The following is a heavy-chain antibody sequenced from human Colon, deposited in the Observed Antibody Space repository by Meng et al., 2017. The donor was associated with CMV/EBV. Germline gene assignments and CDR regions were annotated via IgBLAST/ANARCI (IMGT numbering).Heavy chain of an antibody. Sequence: GGSLRLSCAASGFRVSSDYMSWVRQAPGQGLEWVATVFGDHNTYYADSVKGRFTISRDDPKNTVSLEMNSLRAEDTAMYYCARKASHFYYGMDLWGQGTTVTVSS. V-gene: IGHV3-53*01. J-gene: IGHJ6*02. CDR2: VFGDHNT. CDR1: GFRVSSDY. CDR3: ARKASHFYYGMDL.